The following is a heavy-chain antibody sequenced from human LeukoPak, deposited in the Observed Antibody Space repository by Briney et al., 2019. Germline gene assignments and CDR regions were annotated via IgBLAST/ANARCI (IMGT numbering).Heavy chain of an antibody. J-gene: IGHJ4*02. CDR2: IYHRGST. V-gene: IGHV4-38-2*02. Sequence: SETLSLTCAVSGYSISSGYYWGGSRQPPGKGGEGIGSIYHRGSTYYNRSLKRRVTISVATSKTPFSLKLSSVTSADTALYYCARDCLPWAWIAAAGPFDYWGQGTLVTVSS. D-gene: IGHD6-13*01. CDR1: GYSISSGYY. CDR3: ARDCLPWAWIAAAGPFDY.